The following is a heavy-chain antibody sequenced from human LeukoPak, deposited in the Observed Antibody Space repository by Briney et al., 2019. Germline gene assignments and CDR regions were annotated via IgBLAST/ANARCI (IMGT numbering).Heavy chain of an antibody. CDR1: SGAISTSHW. CDR3: AGLVGRYSSGLYYYYFDY. Sequence: SETLSPTCTVSSGAISTSHWLSWVRQPPGKGLEWIGEMYLSGTTHSNPSVKSRVTISIDKSKNQFFLNLSSVTAADTAVYYCAGLVGRYSSGLYYYYFDYWGQGTLVTVSS. J-gene: IGHJ4*02. CDR2: MYLSGTT. D-gene: IGHD3-22*01. V-gene: IGHV4-4*02.